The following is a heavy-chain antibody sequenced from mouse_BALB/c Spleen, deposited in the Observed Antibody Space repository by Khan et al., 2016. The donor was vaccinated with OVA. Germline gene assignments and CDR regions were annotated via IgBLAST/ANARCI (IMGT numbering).Heavy chain of an antibody. CDR3: AKWVNSYYAMDY. J-gene: IGHJ4*01. Sequence: QIQLQQSGPGLVAPSQSLSITCTVSGFSLTSYGVNWVRQPPGKGPEWLGVIWGDGSTNYHSGLKSRLSISKDNSKSQVFLKLNSLQTDDTATYYCAKWVNSYYAMDYWGQGTSVTVSS. D-gene: IGHD1-3*01. CDR2: IWGDGST. V-gene: IGHV2-3*01. CDR1: GFSLTSYG.